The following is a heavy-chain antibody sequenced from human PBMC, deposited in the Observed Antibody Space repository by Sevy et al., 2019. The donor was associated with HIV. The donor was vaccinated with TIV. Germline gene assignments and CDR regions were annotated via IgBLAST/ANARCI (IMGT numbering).Heavy chain of an antibody. CDR3: AKRRVQSGLSGGGANFGMDV. Sequence: QAGGSLRLSCAASGFPFSNYAMSWVRQAPGKGLEWVSTLIGGGSRTYYADSVTGRFIISRDNSRNTLYLQMNSLRAEDTAIYYCAKRRVQSGLSGGGANFGMDVCGRRTTVTVSS. CDR2: LIGGGSRT. J-gene: IGHJ6*02. V-gene: IGHV3-23*01. D-gene: IGHD2-8*02. CDR1: GFPFSNYA.